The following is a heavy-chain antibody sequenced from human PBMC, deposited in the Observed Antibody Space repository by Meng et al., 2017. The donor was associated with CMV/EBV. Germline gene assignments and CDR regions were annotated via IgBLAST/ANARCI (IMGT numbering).Heavy chain of an antibody. Sequence: SCAASGVNFSGYWMHWVRQAPGKGLVWVSRISPDGSSTYYADSVKGRLTISRDNANSVLFLQMNSLRSDDAAVYYCVRGGDGYGNFDYWGQGTLVTVSS. CDR3: VRGGDGYGNFDY. D-gene: IGHD5-24*01. J-gene: IGHJ4*02. CDR2: ISPDGSST. CDR1: GVNFSGYW. V-gene: IGHV3-74*01.